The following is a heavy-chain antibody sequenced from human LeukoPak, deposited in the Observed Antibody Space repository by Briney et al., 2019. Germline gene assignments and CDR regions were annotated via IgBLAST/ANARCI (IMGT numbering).Heavy chain of an antibody. Sequence: PSETLSLTCTVSGYSISSGYYWGWIRQPPGKGLEWIGRIYYSGSTYYNPSLKSRVTISVDTSKNQFSLKLSSVTAADTAVYYCAVTHSSSWYRPDAFDIWGQGTMVTVSS. CDR1: GYSISSGYY. D-gene: IGHD6-13*01. CDR3: AVTHSSSWYRPDAFDI. V-gene: IGHV4-38-2*02. CDR2: IYYSGST. J-gene: IGHJ3*02.